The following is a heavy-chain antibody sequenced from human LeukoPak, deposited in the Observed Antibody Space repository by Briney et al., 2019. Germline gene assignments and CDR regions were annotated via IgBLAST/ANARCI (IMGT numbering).Heavy chain of an antibody. D-gene: IGHD6-13*01. CDR3: ARGGSSWPIPPHWFDY. J-gene: IGHJ4*02. V-gene: IGHV4-59*08. CDR2: IYYSGAT. Sequence: SETLSLTCTVSGGSISSDYWNWIRQSPGKGLEWIGYIYYSGATQYNPSLKSRVTMSVDTSKNQFSLKLTSVTAADTAVYYCARGGSSWPIPPHWFDYWGPGVLVTVSS. CDR1: GGSISSDY.